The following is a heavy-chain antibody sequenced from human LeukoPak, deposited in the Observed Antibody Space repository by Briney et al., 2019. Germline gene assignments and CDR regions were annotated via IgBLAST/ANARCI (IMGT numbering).Heavy chain of an antibody. D-gene: IGHD6-19*01. CDR1: GFTFDDYA. CDR3: AKDVAGSFSIDY. V-gene: IGHV3-9*01. J-gene: IGHJ4*02. CDR2: ISWNSGSI. Sequence: HPGRSLRLSCAASGFTFDDYAMHWVRQAPGKGLEWVSGISWNSGSIGYADSVKGRFTISRDNAKNSLYLQMNSLRAEDTAVYYCAKDVAGSFSIDYWGQGTLVTVSS.